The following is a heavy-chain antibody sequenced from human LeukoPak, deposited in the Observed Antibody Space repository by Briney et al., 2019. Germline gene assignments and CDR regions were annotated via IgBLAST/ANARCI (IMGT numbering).Heavy chain of an antibody. D-gene: IGHD1-26*01. V-gene: IGHV1-18*04. CDR1: GYTFTGYY. Sequence: AASVKVSCKASGYTFTGYYMHWVRQAPGQGLEWMGWISGYNGNTKYAQRFQGRVTMTTDTSTSTVYMDLRSLRSDDTAMYFCARDRVQIVGASSVYFQYWGQGTLVTVSS. CDR3: ARDRVQIVGASSVYFQY. CDR2: ISGYNGNT. J-gene: IGHJ1*01.